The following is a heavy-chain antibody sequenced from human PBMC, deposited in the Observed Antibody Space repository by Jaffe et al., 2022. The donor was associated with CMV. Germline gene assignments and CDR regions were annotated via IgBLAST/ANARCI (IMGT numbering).Heavy chain of an antibody. Sequence: EVQVLESGGGLVQPGGSLRLSCAASGFTFSGYAMNWVRQAPGKGLEWVSAISGSGGSTYYADSVKGRFTISRDNSKNTLYLQMNSLRAEDAAVYYCARVGPTVTTGYYAMDVWGQGTTVTVSS. CDR3: ARVGPTVTTGYYAMDV. CDR2: ISGSGGST. V-gene: IGHV3-23*01. J-gene: IGHJ6*02. D-gene: IGHD4-17*01. CDR1: GFTFSGYA.